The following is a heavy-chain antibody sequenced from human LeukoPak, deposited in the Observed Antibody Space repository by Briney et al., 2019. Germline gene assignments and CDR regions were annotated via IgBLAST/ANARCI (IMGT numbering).Heavy chain of an antibody. J-gene: IGHJ3*01. CDR1: GITVSNNY. D-gene: IGHD3-22*01. Sequence: PGGSLRLSCAASGITVSNNYMSWVRQAPGKGLEWVSTISGSGGSTYYADSVKGRFTISRDNSKNTLYLQMDSLRADDTAVYYCAKDGWYYESSGLGAFDVWGQGTMVTVSS. V-gene: IGHV3-23*01. CDR2: ISGSGGST. CDR3: AKDGWYYESSGLGAFDV.